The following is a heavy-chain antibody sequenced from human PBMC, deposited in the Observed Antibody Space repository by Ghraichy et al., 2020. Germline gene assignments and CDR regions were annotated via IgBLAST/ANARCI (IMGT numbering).Heavy chain of an antibody. CDR3: ARDLTIFGGYGMDV. J-gene: IGHJ6*02. Sequence: GESLNISCAASGFTFSSYAMHWVRQAPGKGLEWVAVISYDGSNKYYADSVKGRFTISRDNSKNTLYLQMNSLRAEDTAVYYCARDLTIFGGYGMDVWGQGTTVTVSS. CDR1: GFTFSSYA. CDR2: ISYDGSNK. D-gene: IGHD3-3*01. V-gene: IGHV3-30-3*01.